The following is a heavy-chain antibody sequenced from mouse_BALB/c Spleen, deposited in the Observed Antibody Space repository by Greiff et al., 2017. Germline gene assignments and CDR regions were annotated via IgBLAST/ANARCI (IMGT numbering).Heavy chain of an antibody. Sequence: EVHLVESGAELVKPGASVKLSCTASGFNIKDTYMHWVKQRPEQGLEWIGRIDPANGNTKYDPKFQGKATITADTSSNTAYLQLSSLTSEDTAVYYCARDAVVAGDAMDYWGQGTSVTVSS. D-gene: IGHD1-1*01. J-gene: IGHJ4*01. CDR3: ARDAVVAGDAMDY. V-gene: IGHV14-3*02. CDR1: GFNIKDTY. CDR2: IDPANGNT.